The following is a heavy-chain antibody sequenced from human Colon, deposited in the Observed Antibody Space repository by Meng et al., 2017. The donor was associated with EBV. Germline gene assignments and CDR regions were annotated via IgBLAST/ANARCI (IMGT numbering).Heavy chain of an antibody. Sequence: HLEQWGPERLKPPGALSRSCAVLGGSFRDYYWTWIRHPPGKGLEWIGEIDHRGNTKYNPSLKSRVTISLDTSKKQFSLKVSSVTAADSAVYYCARRGPSGNFSPWSQGALVTVSS. CDR2: IDHRGNT. CDR3: ARRGPSGNFSP. CDR1: GGSFRDYY. J-gene: IGHJ5*02. V-gene: IGHV4-34*01. D-gene: IGHD3-10*01.